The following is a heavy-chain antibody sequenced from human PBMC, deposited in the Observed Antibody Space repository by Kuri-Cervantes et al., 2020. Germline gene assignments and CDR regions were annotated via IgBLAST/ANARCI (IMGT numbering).Heavy chain of an antibody. CDR1: GFTFADHA. Sequence: GGSLRLSCAASGFTFADHAMSWVRQVPGQGLIWVSAIGASGVNTHYADSVQGRFTISRDNSKNTLYLQMNSLRAEDTAVYYCAKSLTLSFWGSYYAATSGPDWWYWGQGTLVTVSS. J-gene: IGHJ4*02. D-gene: IGHD1-26*01. CDR2: IGASGVNT. CDR3: AKSLTLSFWGSYYAATSGPDWWY. V-gene: IGHV3-23*01.